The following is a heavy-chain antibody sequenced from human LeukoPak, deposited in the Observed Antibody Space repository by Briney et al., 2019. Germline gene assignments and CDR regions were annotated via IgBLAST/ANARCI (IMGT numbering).Heavy chain of an antibody. D-gene: IGHD6-6*01. CDR1: GDTLTEIS. V-gene: IGHV1-24*01. CDR3: ATAEELV. J-gene: IGHJ4*02. Sequence: GASVKVSCRVSGDTLTEISIHWVRQTPGKELEWMGGLHPEDREVIYAQKFQGRVTMTEDSSTDTAYMDLRSLRSEDPAVYYCATAEELVWGQGTLVTVSS. CDR2: LHPEDREV.